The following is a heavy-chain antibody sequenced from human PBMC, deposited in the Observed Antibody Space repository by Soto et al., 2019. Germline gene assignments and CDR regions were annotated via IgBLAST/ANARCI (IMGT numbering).Heavy chain of an antibody. Sequence: PGESLKISCKASGYSFSSYWINWVRQMPGKGLEWMGKIDPSDSYTNYSPSFQGHVSISADKSISTAYLQWSSLKASDTAMYYCARPGGRDGHNYDLWGQGTVVTVSS. CDR1: GYSFSSYW. CDR3: ARPGGRDGHNYDL. D-gene: IGHD2-15*01. J-gene: IGHJ4*02. CDR2: IDPSDSYT. V-gene: IGHV5-10-1*01.